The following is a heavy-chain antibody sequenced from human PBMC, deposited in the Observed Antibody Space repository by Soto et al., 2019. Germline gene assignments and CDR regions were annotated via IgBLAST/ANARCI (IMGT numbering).Heavy chain of an antibody. J-gene: IGHJ4*02. CDR1: GFSFSSYG. CDR2: TSADGTDK. V-gene: IGHV3-30*03. CDR3: VRGTAIARQHFGC. D-gene: IGHD6-6*01. Sequence: QVQLVESGGGVVQPGRSLRLSCAASGFSFSSYGMHWVRQTPGKGLEWVAVTSADGTDKYYADSVKGRFTISRDNSKNTLYLQMNSLGVEETAVYYCVRGTAIARQHFGCWGQGTLVTVSS.